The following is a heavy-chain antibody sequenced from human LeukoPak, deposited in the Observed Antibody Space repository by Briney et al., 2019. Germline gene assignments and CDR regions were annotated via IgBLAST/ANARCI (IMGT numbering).Heavy chain of an antibody. Sequence: ASVNVSCKASGYTFTSYGISWVRQAPGQGLEWMGWISAYNGNTNYAQKLQGRVTMTTDTSTSTAYMELRSLRSDDTAVYYCARDSPRLAVAGNIDYWGQGTLVTVSS. J-gene: IGHJ4*02. CDR2: ISAYNGNT. CDR1: GYTFTSYG. CDR3: ARDSPRLAVAGNIDY. D-gene: IGHD6-19*01. V-gene: IGHV1-18*01.